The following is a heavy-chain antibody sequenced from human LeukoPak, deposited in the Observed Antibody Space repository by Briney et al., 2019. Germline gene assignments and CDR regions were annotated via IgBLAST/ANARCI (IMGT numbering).Heavy chain of an antibody. CDR1: AFTFRTYG. CDR3: ARDEFI. V-gene: IGHV3-7*01. Sequence: PWGSLRLSGAASAFTFRTYGMQWVRQAPGKGLEWVAIIKQDGSEKYYGDSVKGRSTISRDNAKTSLYLEMNSLRVEDTAVYYCARDEFIWGRGTMVTVSS. CDR2: IKQDGSEK. J-gene: IGHJ3*02.